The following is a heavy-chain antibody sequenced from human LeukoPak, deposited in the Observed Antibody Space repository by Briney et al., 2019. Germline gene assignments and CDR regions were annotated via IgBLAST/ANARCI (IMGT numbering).Heavy chain of an antibody. CDR1: GYTFTGYF. D-gene: IGHD3-22*01. J-gene: IGHJ4*02. CDR3: ARLSSGYYVFDY. Sequence: ASVKVSCKASGYTFTGYFMHWVRQAPGQGLEWMGWINPGSGDTKYAQKFQGRVTMTRDTSISTAYMELSRLRSDDTAVYYCARLSSGYYVFDYWGQGTLVTVSS. V-gene: IGHV1-2*02. CDR2: INPGSGDT.